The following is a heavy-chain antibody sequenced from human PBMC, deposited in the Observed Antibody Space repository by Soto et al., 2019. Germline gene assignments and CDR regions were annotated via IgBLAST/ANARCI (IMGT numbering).Heavy chain of an antibody. J-gene: IGHJ6*02. CDR1: GFDFGSFG. Sequence: ASVKVSCKASGFDFGSFGIQFLRQTRGRGLEWIGWIVVASGRTNYARQFQGRVAFSRDMSSTTAYMDLYDLKSDDTAVYFCLADHPHTAIGWPVWGQGTTVTVSS. V-gene: IGHV1-58*02. CDR2: IVVASGRT. CDR3: LADHPHTAIGWPV.